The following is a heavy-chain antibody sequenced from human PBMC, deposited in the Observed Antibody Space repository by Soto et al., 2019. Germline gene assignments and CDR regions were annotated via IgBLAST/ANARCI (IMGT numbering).Heavy chain of an antibody. V-gene: IGHV4-30-2*01. CDR3: ATRPPQIVVTLLPFPS. CDR2: IYHSGST. D-gene: IGHD2-15*01. Sequence: TLSLTCAVSGGSISSGGYSWSWIRQPPGKGLEWIGYIYHSGSTYYNPSLKSRVTISVDKPNNQFSLKLSSMTGADTAVYYCATRPPQIVVTLLPFPSWGQGTPVTVSS. J-gene: IGHJ5*02. CDR1: GGSISSGGYS.